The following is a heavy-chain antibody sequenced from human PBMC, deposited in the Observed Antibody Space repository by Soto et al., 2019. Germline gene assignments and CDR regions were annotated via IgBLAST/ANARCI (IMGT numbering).Heavy chain of an antibody. CDR2: ISGGGGST. CDR3: AKHLSYYYDDTGYHFDY. CDR1: GFTFSSHA. Sequence: GGSLRLSCVASGFTFSSHAMSWVRQAPGKGLQWVSSISGGGGSTYYAESLKGRFTISRDNSQNTLFLQMSSLRAEDTAFYFCAKHLSYYYDDTGYHFDYWGQGNLVTVSS. V-gene: IGHV3-23*01. D-gene: IGHD3-22*01. J-gene: IGHJ4*02.